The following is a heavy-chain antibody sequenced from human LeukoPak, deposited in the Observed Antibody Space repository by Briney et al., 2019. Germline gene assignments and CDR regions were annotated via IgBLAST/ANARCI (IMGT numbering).Heavy chain of an antibody. J-gene: IGHJ4*02. V-gene: IGHV4-59*12. CDR1: GGSISSYY. CDR3: ARGQGKRLDY. Sequence: SETLSLTCTVSGGSISSYYWSWIRQPPGKGLEWIGYIYYSGSTNYKPSLKSRVTISVDTSKNQFSLKLSSVTAADTAVYYCARGQGKRLDYWGQGTLVTVSS. CDR2: IYYSGST.